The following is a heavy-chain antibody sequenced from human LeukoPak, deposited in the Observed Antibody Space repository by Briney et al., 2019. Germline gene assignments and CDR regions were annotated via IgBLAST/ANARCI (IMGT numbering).Heavy chain of an antibody. CDR3: TRDYPASFDV. V-gene: IGHV3-49*04. CDR1: GFNFGDFA. J-gene: IGHJ3*01. CDR2: IRSTIYGGTT. Sequence: PGGSLRLSCTVSGFNFGDFAMSWVRQAPGKGLEWLGFIRSTIYGGTTDYAASVKGRFTISRDDSKSIAYLQMDSLKTEGTAMYYCTRDYPASFDVWGQGTLVTVSS.